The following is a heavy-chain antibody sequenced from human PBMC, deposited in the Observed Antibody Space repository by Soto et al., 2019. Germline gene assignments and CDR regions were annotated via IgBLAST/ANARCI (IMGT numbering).Heavy chain of an antibody. D-gene: IGHD6-13*01. CDR1: GYTFTNYR. CDR3: ARNRTTSRWSGMDV. CDR2: IYPADSDT. J-gene: IGHJ6*02. V-gene: IGHV5-51*01. Sequence: GESLKISCKASGYTFTNYRIGWVRQMPGKGLEWMGIIYPADSDTTYSPSFQGQVSISADRSIRSAFLQWSSLKASDTAIYYCARNRTTSRWSGMDVWGQGTTVTVSS.